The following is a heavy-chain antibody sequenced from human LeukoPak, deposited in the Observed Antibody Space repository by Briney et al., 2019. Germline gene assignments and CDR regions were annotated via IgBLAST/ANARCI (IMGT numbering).Heavy chain of an antibody. CDR1: GFTFSTYG. CDR3: AKGILASEGY. CDR2: ISFDGSDK. V-gene: IGHV3-30*18. J-gene: IGHJ4*02. Sequence: GGSLRLSCAASGFTFSTYGMHWVRQAPGKGLEWVASISFDGSDKFYADSVKGRFTISRDNSKNTLYLQMNSLRAEDTAVYYCAKGILASEGYWGQGTLVTVSS. D-gene: IGHD6-25*01.